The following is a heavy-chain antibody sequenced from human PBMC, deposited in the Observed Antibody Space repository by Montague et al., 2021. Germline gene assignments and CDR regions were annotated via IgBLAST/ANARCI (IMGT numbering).Heavy chain of an antibody. J-gene: IGHJ5*02. CDR3: ARSLYCKGGSRYSGFDP. D-gene: IGHD2-15*01. Sequence: SETLSLTCTVSGGSISTTSYYWGWIRQPPGKGLEFIGVFYYNGSTYHNPSLKSRVTVSIDTSKNQFSLKLSSVTAADTAVYYCARSLYCKGGSRYSGFDPWGQGTLVTVSS. V-gene: IGHV4-39*01. CDR2: FYYNGST. CDR1: GGSISTTSYY.